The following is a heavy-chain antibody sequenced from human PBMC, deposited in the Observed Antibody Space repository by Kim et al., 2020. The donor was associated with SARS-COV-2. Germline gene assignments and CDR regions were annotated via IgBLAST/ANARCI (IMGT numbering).Heavy chain of an antibody. CDR2: IYYSGST. J-gene: IGHJ4*02. CDR3: ARASTTVVTPYYFDY. V-gene: IGHV4-59*13. Sequence: SETLSLTCTVSGGSISSYYWSWIRQPPGKGLEWIGYIYYSGSTNYNPSLKSRVTISVDTSKNQFSLKLSSVTAADTAVYYCARASTTVVTPYYFDYWGQGTLVTVSS. CDR1: GGSISSYY. D-gene: IGHD4-17*01.